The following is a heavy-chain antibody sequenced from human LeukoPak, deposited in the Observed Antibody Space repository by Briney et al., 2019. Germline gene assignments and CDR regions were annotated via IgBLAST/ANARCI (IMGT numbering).Heavy chain of an antibody. CDR1: GYTFTGYY. CDR2: INPNSGGT. Sequence: GASVKVSCKASGYTFTGYYMHWVRQAPGQGLEWMGWINPNSGGTNYAQKFQGRVTMTRDTSISTAYMELSRLRSDDTAVYYCARVPRLWSGSYDYWGQGTLVTVSS. V-gene: IGHV1-2*02. J-gene: IGHJ4*02. D-gene: IGHD3-10*02. CDR3: ARVPRLWSGSYDY.